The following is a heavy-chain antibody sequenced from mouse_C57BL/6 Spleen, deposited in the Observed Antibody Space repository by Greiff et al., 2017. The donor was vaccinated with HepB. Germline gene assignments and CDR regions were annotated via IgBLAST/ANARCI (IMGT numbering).Heavy chain of an antibody. CDR3: ARDWYFDV. V-gene: IGHV5-4*01. Sequence: EVMLVESGGGLVKPGGSLKLYCAASGFTFSSYAMSWVRQTPEKRLEWVATISDGGSYTYYPDNVKGRFTISRENAKNNLYLQMSHLKSEDTAMYYCARDWYFDVWGTGTTVTVSS. CDR1: GFTFSSYA. J-gene: IGHJ1*03. CDR2: ISDGGSYT.